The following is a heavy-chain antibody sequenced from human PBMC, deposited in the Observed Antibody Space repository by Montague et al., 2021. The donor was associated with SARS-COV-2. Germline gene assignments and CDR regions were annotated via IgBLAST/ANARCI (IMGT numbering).Heavy chain of an antibody. CDR2: IYYSGST. Sequence: SETLSLTCTVSGGSISSYYWSWFRQPPGKGLEWIGYIYYSGSTNYNPLLKSRVTISVDTSKNQFSLKLSSVTAADTAVYYCARVFPRWLQFDPYFDYWGQGTLVTVSS. CDR1: GGSISSYY. D-gene: IGHD5-24*01. V-gene: IGHV4-59*01. J-gene: IGHJ4*02. CDR3: ARVFPRWLQFDPYFDY.